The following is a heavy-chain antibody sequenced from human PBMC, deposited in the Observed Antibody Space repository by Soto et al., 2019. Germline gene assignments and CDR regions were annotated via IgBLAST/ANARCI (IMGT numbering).Heavy chain of an antibody. Sequence: ASVKVSCKASGAIFSSYAVSWVRQVPGQGLEWMGGIIPIFATPKYGQKFRDRVTITADESTSTAYVELSSLRSDDTAVYYCARARYGDFVTWFDSWGQGTPVTVSS. CDR1: GAIFSSYA. CDR3: ARARYGDFVTWFDS. CDR2: IIPIFATP. V-gene: IGHV1-69*13. J-gene: IGHJ5*01. D-gene: IGHD4-17*01.